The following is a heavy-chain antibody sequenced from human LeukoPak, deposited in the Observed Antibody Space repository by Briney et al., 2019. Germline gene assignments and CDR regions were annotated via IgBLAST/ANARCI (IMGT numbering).Heavy chain of an antibody. J-gene: IGHJ4*02. CDR2: ISGSGGST. V-gene: IGHV3-23*01. CDR1: RFTFSNHA. CDR3: AKDPTMIVVVIPDY. Sequence: GGSLRLSCAASRFTFSNHAMSWVRQAPGKGLEWVSAISGSGGSTYYADSVKGRFTISRDNSKNTLYLQMNSLRAEDTAVYYCAKDPTMIVVVIPDYWGQGTLVTVSS. D-gene: IGHD3-22*01.